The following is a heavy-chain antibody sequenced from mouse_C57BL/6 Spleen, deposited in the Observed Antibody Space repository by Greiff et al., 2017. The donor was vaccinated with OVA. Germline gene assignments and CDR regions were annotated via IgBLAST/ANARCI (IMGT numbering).Heavy chain of an antibody. V-gene: IGHV3-6*01. Sequence: DVQLQESGPGLVKPSQSLSLTCSVTGYSITSGYYWNWIRQFPGNKLEWMGYISYDGSNNYNPSLKNRISITRDTSKNQFFLKLNSVTTEDTATYYCARDSYYDYDYAMDYWGQGTSVTVSS. CDR3: ARDSYYDYDYAMDY. D-gene: IGHD2-4*01. CDR2: ISYDGSN. CDR1: GYSITSGYY. J-gene: IGHJ4*01.